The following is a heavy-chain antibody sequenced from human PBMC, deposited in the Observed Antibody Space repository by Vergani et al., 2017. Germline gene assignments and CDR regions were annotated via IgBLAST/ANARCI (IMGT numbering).Heavy chain of an antibody. CDR2: IHPADSDT. CDR3: ARHTTYTDS. V-gene: IGHV5-51*01. Sequence: EVQLVQSGAEVKKPGESLKISCPISGYSFTNYWIGWVRQMPGKCLEWMGIIHPADSDTRYSPSFQGQVTISADKSISTAFLQWDSLKASDTALYYCARHTTYTDSWGQGTLVTVSS. CDR1: GYSFTNYW. J-gene: IGHJ4*02. D-gene: IGHD1-1*01.